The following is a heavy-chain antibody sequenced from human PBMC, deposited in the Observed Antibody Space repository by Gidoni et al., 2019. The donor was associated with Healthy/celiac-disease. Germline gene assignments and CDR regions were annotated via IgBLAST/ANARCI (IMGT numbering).Heavy chain of an antibody. Sequence: QVQLVQSGAEVKKPGASVQVSCKASGYTFTGYYMHWVRQAPGQGLEWMGWINPNMGGTNYAQKCQGRVTMTRDTSISTAYRELSRLRSDDTAVYYCARGTIFGADFDYWGQGTLVTVSA. D-gene: IGHD3-3*01. J-gene: IGHJ4*02. CDR2: INPNMGGT. V-gene: IGHV1-2*02. CDR1: GYTFTGYY. CDR3: ARGTIFGADFDY.